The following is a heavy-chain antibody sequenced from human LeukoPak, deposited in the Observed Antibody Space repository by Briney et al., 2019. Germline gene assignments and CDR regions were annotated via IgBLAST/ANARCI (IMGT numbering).Heavy chain of an antibody. V-gene: IGHV4-34*01. Sequence: SETLTLTCTVSGDSNTGYYWSWIRQPPGKGLEWIGEINHSGSTNYNPSLKSRVTISVDTSKNQFSLKLSSVTAADTAVYYCARPHYDFWSGYPTYYFDYWGQGTLVTVSS. CDR1: GDSNTGYY. J-gene: IGHJ4*02. CDR2: INHSGST. CDR3: ARPHYDFWSGYPTYYFDY. D-gene: IGHD3-3*01.